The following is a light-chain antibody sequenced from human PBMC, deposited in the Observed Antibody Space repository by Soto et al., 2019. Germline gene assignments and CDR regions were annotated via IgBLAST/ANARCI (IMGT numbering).Light chain of an antibody. Sequence: QSTLTQPPSASGSPGQSVTISCTGTNNDIGGYTYVSWYQQLPGKAPKLMIYEVNKRPSGIPDRISGSKAGNTASLPVSGLQHEDEAESSCSSYSRSINYVFATGTKRTVL. J-gene: IGLJ1*01. V-gene: IGLV2-8*01. CDR3: SSYSRSINYV. CDR1: NNDIGGYTY. CDR2: EVN.